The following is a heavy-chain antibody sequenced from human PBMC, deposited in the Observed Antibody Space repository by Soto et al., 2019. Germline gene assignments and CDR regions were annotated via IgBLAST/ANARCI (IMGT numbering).Heavy chain of an antibody. CDR3: VANLHGVRTNRGFDY. CDR1: GLTLSHAW. V-gene: IGHV3-15*07. CDR2: IKTKGEGGTM. Sequence: VQLVESGGGFVEPGGSLRLSCVGSGLTLSHAWMTWVRQAPGKGLEWVGRIKTKGEGGTMDYAAPVKGRFSVSRDDSENTFYLHISSLHSEDTAMYYCVANLHGVRTNRGFDYWGQGRLETVSS. D-gene: IGHD3-10*01. J-gene: IGHJ4*02.